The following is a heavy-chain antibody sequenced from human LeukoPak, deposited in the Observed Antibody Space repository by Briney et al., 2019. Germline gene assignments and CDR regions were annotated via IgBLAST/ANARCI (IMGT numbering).Heavy chain of an antibody. CDR2: INPSGGST. J-gene: IGHJ4*02. CDR3: ARDNYGDYGGY. CDR1: GYTFTSYD. V-gene: IGHV1-46*01. D-gene: IGHD4-17*01. Sequence: ASVKVSCKASGYTFTSYDMHWVRQAPGQGLEWMGIINPSGGSTSYAQKFQGRVTMTRDMSTSTVYMELSSLRSEDTAVYYCARDNYGDYGGYWGQGTLVTVSS.